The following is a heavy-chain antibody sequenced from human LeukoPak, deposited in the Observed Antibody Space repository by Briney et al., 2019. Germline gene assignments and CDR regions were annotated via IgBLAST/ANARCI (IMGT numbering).Heavy chain of an antibody. D-gene: IGHD2-15*01. J-gene: IGHJ4*02. CDR1: GFTFSHFW. CDR2: IKKTGSET. V-gene: IGHV3-7*01. CDR3: AREDGYCSGGNCYSYFDS. Sequence: GGSLRLSCAASGFTFSHFWMSWVRQAPGTGLEWVAYIKKTGSETYYVDSVKGRFTITRDNTRNSLFLQMYSLIAERTAVYFCAREDGYCSGGNCYSYFDSWGQGTLVTVSS.